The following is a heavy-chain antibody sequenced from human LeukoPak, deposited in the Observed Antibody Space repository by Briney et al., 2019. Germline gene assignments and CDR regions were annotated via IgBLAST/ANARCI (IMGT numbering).Heavy chain of an antibody. D-gene: IGHD3-3*01. CDR3: ARGESNMIFEVVIDY. CDR1: GFTFRNYA. CDR2: ISYDGTIK. V-gene: IGHV3-30*04. J-gene: IGHJ4*02. Sequence: PGGSLRLSCAASGFTFRNYAMHWVRQAPGKGLEWLTIISYDGTIKNYADSVKGRFTISRDNAKNTMYLQMNSLRPEDTALYYCARGESNMIFEVVIDYWGQGTQVSVSS.